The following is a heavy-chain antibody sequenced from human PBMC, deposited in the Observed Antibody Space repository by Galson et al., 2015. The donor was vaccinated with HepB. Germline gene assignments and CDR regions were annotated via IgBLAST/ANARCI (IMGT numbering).Heavy chain of an antibody. CDR1: GFTFSSYA. D-gene: IGHD3-10*01. J-gene: IGHJ4*02. CDR2: ISSNGGST. Sequence: SLRLSCAASGFTFSSYAMHWVRQAPGKGLEYVSAISSNGGSTYYADSVKGRFTISRDNSKNTLYLQMSSLRAEDTAVYYCVKDGSMVRGVYFDYWGQGTLVTVSS. CDR3: VKDGSMVRGVYFDY. V-gene: IGHV3-64D*06.